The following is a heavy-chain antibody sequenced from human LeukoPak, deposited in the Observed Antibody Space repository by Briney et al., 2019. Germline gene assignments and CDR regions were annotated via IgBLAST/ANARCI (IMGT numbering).Heavy chain of an antibody. CDR3: ASGFAIFGAPLDY. CDR2: ISGGGGST. V-gene: IGHV3-23*01. J-gene: IGHJ4*02. Sequence: LGGSLRLSCAASGFTFSSYAMSWVRQVSGKGLEWVSVISGGGGSTYYTHSVKGRFTISRDNSKNTLYLQMNSLRAEDTALYYCASGFAIFGAPLDYWGQGTLVTVSS. CDR1: GFTFSSYA. D-gene: IGHD3-3*01.